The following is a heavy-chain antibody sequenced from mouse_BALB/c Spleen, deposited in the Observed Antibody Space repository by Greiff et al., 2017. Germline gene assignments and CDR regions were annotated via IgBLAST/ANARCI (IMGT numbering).Heavy chain of an antibody. CDR3: ARHGPSHYYGSSYYAMDY. V-gene: IGHV5-6-2*01. D-gene: IGHD1-1*01. CDR1: GFTFSSYY. Sequence: EVQLVESGGGLVKLGGSLKLSCAASGFTFSSYYMSWVRQTPEKRLELVAAINSNGGSTYYPDTVKGRFTISRDNAKNTLYLQMSSLKSEDTALYYCARHGPSHYYGSSYYAMDYWGQGTSVTGSS. J-gene: IGHJ4*01. CDR2: INSNGGST.